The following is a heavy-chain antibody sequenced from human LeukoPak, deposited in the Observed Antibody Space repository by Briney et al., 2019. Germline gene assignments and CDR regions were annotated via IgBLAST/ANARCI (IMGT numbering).Heavy chain of an antibody. CDR3: ARSRDPDYYDSSGYYPNWFDP. CDR2: IYPGDSDT. V-gene: IGHV5-51*01. J-gene: IGHJ5*02. CDR1: GYSFTSYW. D-gene: IGHD3-22*01. Sequence: GESLKISCKGSGYSFTSYWIGWVRQMPGKGLEWMGIIYPGDSDTRYSPSFQGQVTISADKSISTAYLQWSSLKASDTAMYYCARSRDPDYYDSSGYYPNWFDPWGQGTLVTVSS.